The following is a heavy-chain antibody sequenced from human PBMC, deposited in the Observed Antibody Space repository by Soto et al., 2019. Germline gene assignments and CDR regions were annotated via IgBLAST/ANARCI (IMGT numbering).Heavy chain of an antibody. J-gene: IGHJ6*03. CDR2: IYYSGGT. V-gene: IGHV4-59*01. D-gene: IGHD4-17*01. Sequence: SETLSLTCTVSGGSISSYYWSWIRQPPGKGLEWIGYIYYSGGTNYNPSLKSRVTISVDTSKNQFSLKLSSVTAADTAVYYCASLVTTVSYYYYYIDVRAKRTTVTGSS. CDR1: GGSISSYY. CDR3: ASLVTTVSYYYYYIDV.